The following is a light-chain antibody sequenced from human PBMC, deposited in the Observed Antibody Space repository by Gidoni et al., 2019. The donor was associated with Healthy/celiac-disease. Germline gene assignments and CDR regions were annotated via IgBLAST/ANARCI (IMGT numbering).Light chain of an antibody. Sequence: MTQSPSTLSASVGDRVTITCRASQSISSWLAWYQQKPGKAPKLLIYDASSLESGVPSRFSGSGSGTEFTLTISSLQPDDFATYYCQQYNSYPGTFXQXTKVEIK. CDR3: QQYNSYPGT. J-gene: IGKJ1*01. V-gene: IGKV1-5*01. CDR2: DAS. CDR1: QSISSW.